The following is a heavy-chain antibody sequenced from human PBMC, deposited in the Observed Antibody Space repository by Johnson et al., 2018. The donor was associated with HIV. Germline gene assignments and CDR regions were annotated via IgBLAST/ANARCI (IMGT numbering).Heavy chain of an antibody. Sequence: VQLVESGGGLVQPGGSLRLSCAASGFTFSSYDMHWVRQGTGKGLEWVSAIGTIAGDTFYSASVKGRFTISRDNAKNSLYLQMNSLRAEDTALYYCARRTGYCSGGTCFEAFDVWGQGTMVTVSS. CDR3: ARRTGYCSGGTCFEAFDV. D-gene: IGHD2-15*01. V-gene: IGHV3-13*01. J-gene: IGHJ3*01. CDR2: IGTIAGDT. CDR1: GFTFSSYD.